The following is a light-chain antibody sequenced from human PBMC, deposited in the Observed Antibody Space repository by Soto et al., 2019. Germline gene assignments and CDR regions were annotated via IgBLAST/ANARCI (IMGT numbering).Light chain of an antibody. CDR2: SNN. V-gene: IGLV1-44*01. CDR1: SSNIGSNT. J-gene: IGLJ1*01. Sequence: QSVLTQPPSASGTPGQRVTISCSGSSSNIGSNTVNWYQQLPGTAPKLLIYSNNQRPSGVPDRFSGSKSGTSASLAISGLQSEDEADYYCAAWDDSLNGPYVFGTVTKVTVL. CDR3: AAWDDSLNGPYV.